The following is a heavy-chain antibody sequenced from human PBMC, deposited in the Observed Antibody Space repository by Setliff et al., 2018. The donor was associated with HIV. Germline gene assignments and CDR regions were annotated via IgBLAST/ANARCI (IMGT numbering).Heavy chain of an antibody. CDR3: ARDPYCPNTCYEDFTFDS. CDR1: GFTFRDYY. CDR2: ISSSGSTI. V-gene: IGHV3-11*01. J-gene: IGHJ4*02. D-gene: IGHD2-8*01. Sequence: GGSLRLSCTASGFTFRDYYMSWIRQAPGKGLAWVSYISSSGSTIYYADSVKGRFTISRDNSKNTLYLQMNSLRAEDTAVYYCARDPYCPNTCYEDFTFDSWGQGTLVTVSS.